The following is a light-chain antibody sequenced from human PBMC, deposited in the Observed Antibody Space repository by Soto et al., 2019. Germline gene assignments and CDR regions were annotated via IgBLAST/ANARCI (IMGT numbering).Light chain of an antibody. CDR2: GAS. CDR3: QQYYKWPLT. J-gene: IGKJ4*01. CDR1: QSVDSK. V-gene: IGKV3-15*01. Sequence: EVVMTQSPATLSVSPGERATLSCRASQSVDSKLAWYQQKPGQAPRLLIYGASSRATGFPARFSGSASGTQFTLTISSLQSEDFAVYYCQQYYKWPLTFGGGTKVEIK.